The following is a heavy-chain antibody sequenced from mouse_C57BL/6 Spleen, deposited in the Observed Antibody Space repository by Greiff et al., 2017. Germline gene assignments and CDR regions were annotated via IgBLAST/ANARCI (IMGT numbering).Heavy chain of an antibody. D-gene: IGHD1-1*01. CDR1: GYTFTSYW. J-gene: IGHJ3*01. CDR2: IDPSDSYT. V-gene: IGHV1-69*01. Sequence: QVQLQQPGAELVMPGASVKLSCKASGYTFTSYWMHWVKQRPGQGLEWIGEIDPSDSYTNYNQKFKGKSTLTVDKSSSTAYMQLSSLTSEDSAVCYCARGGYGSRFAYWGQGTLVTVYA. CDR3: ARGGYGSRFAY.